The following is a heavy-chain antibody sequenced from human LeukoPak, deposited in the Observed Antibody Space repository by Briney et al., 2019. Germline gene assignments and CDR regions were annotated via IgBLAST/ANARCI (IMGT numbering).Heavy chain of an antibody. CDR2: IYHSGNT. J-gene: IGHJ3*02. V-gene: IGHV4-38-2*02. D-gene: IGHD3-10*01. Sequence: SETLSLTCTVSGSSISSGYYWGWIRQPPGQGLEWIGNIYHSGNTYYNPSLKSRVTISVDTSKNQFSLKLSSLTAADTAVYYCAKSNGYGLVDIWGQGTMVTVSS. CDR3: AKSNGYGLVDI. CDR1: GSSISSGYY.